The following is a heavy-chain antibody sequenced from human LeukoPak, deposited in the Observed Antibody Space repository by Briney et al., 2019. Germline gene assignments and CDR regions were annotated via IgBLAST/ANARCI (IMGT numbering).Heavy chain of an antibody. V-gene: IGHV1-24*01. D-gene: IGHD1-7*01. Sequence: ASVKVSCKVSGYTLTELSMHWVRQAPGKGLEWMGGFDPEDGETIYAQKFQGRVTMTEDTSTDTAYMELSSLRSEDTAVYYCATDQGITGTPNAYDYWGQGTLVTVSS. J-gene: IGHJ4*02. CDR3: ATDQGITGTPNAYDY. CDR2: FDPEDGET. CDR1: GYTLTELS.